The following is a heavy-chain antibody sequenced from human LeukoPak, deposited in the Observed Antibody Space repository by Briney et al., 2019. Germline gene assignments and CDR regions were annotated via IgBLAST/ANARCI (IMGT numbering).Heavy chain of an antibody. CDR2: IKEDGSRN. D-gene: IGHD6-19*01. V-gene: IGHV3-7*05. Sequence: PGGSLRLSCAASGFTFSRYWMSWVRQAPGKGLEWVANIKEDGSRNYYVDSVKGRFTISRGNAKSSPYLQMNSLRAEDTAVYYCARQLSGWYDADPYWGQGTLVTVSS. J-gene: IGHJ4*02. CDR3: ARQLSGWYDADPY. CDR1: GFTFSRYW.